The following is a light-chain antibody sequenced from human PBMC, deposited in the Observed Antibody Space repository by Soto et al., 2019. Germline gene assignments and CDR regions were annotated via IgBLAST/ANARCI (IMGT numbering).Light chain of an antibody. CDR1: SSDVGGYKF. V-gene: IGLV2-14*01. CDR3: SSYTRSTTLNVL. CDR2: DVS. J-gene: IGLJ2*01. Sequence: QPVLTQPASVSGSHGQSITISCTGTSSDVGGYKFVSWYQQHPGKVPKLLIYDVSNRPSGVSNRFSGSKSGNTASLTISGLQAEDEAEYYCSSYTRSTTLNVLFGGGTKLTVL.